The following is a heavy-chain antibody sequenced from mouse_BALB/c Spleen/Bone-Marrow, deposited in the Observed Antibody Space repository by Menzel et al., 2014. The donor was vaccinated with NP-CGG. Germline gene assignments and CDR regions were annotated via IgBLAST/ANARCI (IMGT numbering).Heavy chain of an antibody. Sequence: VQLQQSGGGLVQPGGSLRLSCATSGFTFTDYFMTWVRQPPGKALEWLGFIRNKANGYTTEYSASVKGRFTISRNNSQSILYLQRNTLRAEDRATYYCARGNYDDYWGQGTTLTVSS. V-gene: IGHV7-3*02. CDR1: GFTFTDYF. J-gene: IGHJ2*01. CDR3: ARGNYDDY. CDR2: IRNKANGYTT. D-gene: IGHD2-4*01.